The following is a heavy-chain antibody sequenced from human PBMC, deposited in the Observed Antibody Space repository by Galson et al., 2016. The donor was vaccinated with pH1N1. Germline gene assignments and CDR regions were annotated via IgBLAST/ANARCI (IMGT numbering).Heavy chain of an antibody. D-gene: IGHD3-22*01. J-gene: IGHJ6*02. Sequence: QSGAEVKKPGESLKISCKGSGYSFTNYRIAWVRQVPGKGLEWMGIIYPSDSDTRYSPSFQGQVTISADTSINTAYLQWSSLQASDTAVFYCASQDTSGFGFYHYGMDVWGQGTAVTVSS. CDR1: GYSFTNYR. CDR3: ASQDTSGFGFYHYGMDV. V-gene: IGHV5-51*03. CDR2: IYPSDSDT.